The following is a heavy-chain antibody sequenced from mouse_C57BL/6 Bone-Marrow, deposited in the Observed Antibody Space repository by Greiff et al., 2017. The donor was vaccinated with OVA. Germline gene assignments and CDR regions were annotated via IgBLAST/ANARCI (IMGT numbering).Heavy chain of an antibody. Sequence: QVHVKQSGPELVKPGASVKISCKASGYSFTSYYIHWVKQRPGQGLEWIGWIYPGSGNTKYNEKFKGKATLTADTSSSTAYMQLSSLTSEDSAVYYCAREGPITTVDYWGHGTALTVSS. CDR1: GYSFTSYY. J-gene: IGHJ2*01. CDR2: IYPGSGNT. V-gene: IGHV1-66*01. D-gene: IGHD1-1*01. CDR3: AREGPITTVDY.